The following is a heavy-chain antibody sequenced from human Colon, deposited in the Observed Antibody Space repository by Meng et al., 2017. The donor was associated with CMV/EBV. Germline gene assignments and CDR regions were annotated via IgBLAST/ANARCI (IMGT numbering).Heavy chain of an antibody. CDR3: ARHVAYFYGSGIEY. CDR2: IYYNGIT. CDR1: GGSISSSNYY. V-gene: IGHV4-39*01. Sequence: SGGSISSSNYYGAWIRQPPGKGLEWIGSIYYNGITYYNPSLKSRVTISVDTSKNQFSLHLRSVTAADTATYYCARHVAYFYGSGIEYWGQGTLVTVSS. J-gene: IGHJ4*02. D-gene: IGHD3-10*01.